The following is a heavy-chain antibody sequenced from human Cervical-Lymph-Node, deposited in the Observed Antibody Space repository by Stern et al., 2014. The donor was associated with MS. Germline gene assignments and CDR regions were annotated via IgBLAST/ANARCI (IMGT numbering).Heavy chain of an antibody. Sequence: QVQLQESGPGVVKPSETLSLTCTVSGASISSYYCTWIRQPPGRGLEWLGYVFHTGTTNYNPSLKGRVTISLDTSKNQFSLILRSVTAADTAVYYCARKALSMDHYFDSWGQGALVTVSS. CDR2: VFHTGTT. J-gene: IGHJ4*02. D-gene: IGHD2-2*03. CDR1: GASISSYY. CDR3: ARKALSMDHYFDS. V-gene: IGHV4-59*01.